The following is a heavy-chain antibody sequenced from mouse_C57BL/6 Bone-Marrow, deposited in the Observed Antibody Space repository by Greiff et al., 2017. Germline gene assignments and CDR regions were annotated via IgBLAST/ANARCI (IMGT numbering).Heavy chain of an antibody. CDR1: GFTFSDYG. V-gene: IGHV5-17*01. CDR3: ARPDYYGSYFDY. J-gene: IGHJ2*01. Sequence: EVKLLESGGGLVKPGGSLKLSCAASGFTFSDYGMHWVRQAPEKGLEWVAYISSGSSTNYYADTVKGRFTISRDNAKNTLFLPITSLRSEDTAMYYCARPDYYGSYFDYWGQGTTLTVSS. D-gene: IGHD1-1*01. CDR2: ISSGSSTN.